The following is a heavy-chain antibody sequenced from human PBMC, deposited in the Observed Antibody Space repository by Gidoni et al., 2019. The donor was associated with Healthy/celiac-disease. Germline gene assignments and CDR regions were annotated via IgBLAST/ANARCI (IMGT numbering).Heavy chain of an antibody. D-gene: IGHD6-19*01. CDR2: IYYSGST. CDR1: GGSISSSSYY. J-gene: IGHJ4*02. CDR3: ARHCDSSGWVYYFDY. Sequence: QLQLQESGPGLVKPSETLSLTCTVYGGSISSSSYYWGWIRQPPGKGLEWIGSIYYSGSTYYNPSLKSRVTISVDTSKNQFSLKLSSVTAADTAVYYCARHCDSSGWVYYFDYWGQGTLVTVSS. V-gene: IGHV4-39*01.